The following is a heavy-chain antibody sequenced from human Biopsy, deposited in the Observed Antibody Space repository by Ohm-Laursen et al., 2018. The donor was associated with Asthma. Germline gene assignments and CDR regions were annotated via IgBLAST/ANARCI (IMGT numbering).Heavy chain of an antibody. CDR2: IYSSGTS. V-gene: IGHV3-53*01. Sequence: SLRLSCAASGFTASRDHMFWVRQAPGKGLEWVSVIYSSGTSHTADSVRGRFTISRDFSKNTLHLQMHSLRVEDTAVYYCARGDSSGWSHYYFDYWGQGTLVTVSS. D-gene: IGHD6-19*01. CDR1: GFTASRDH. J-gene: IGHJ4*02. CDR3: ARGDSSGWSHYYFDY.